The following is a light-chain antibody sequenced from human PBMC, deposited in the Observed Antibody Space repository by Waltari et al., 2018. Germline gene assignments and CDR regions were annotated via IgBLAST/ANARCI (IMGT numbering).Light chain of an antibody. CDR2: DVT. J-gene: IGLJ1*01. CDR1: SSDVGVDNY. Sequence: QSALTQPASVSGSPGQSITISCTGTSSDVGVDNYVGWFQQYPGKAPNLLIYDVTNRFAGFSNRFSGSKSGNTVSLTISGLQAEDEADYYCDSYTSSVTRIFGTGTKVTVL. CDR3: DSYTSSVTRI. V-gene: IGLV2-14*03.